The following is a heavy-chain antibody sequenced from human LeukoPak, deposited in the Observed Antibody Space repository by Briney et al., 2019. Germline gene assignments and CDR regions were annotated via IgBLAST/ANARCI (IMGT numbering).Heavy chain of an antibody. CDR3: ARVVWDYYDSSGYYPLFDY. V-gene: IGHV1-2*02. J-gene: IGHJ4*02. CDR2: INPNSGGT. Sequence: ASVKVSCKASGYTFTGYYMHWVRQAPGQGLEWMGWINPNSGGTNYAQKFQGRVTMTRDTSISTAYMELSRLRSDDTAVYYCARVVWDYYDSSGYYPLFDYWGQGTLVTVSS. CDR1: GYTFTGYY. D-gene: IGHD3-22*01.